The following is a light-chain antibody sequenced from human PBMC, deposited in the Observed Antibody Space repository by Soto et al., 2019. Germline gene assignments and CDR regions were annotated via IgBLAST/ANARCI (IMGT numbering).Light chain of an antibody. V-gene: IGKV3-20*01. CDR3: QQYGISPRT. Sequence: EIVLTQSPGTLSLAPGERATLSCRASQSVSSSYLAWYQQKPGQAPRLLIYDASSRDTGIPDRFSGSGSGTDFTLTISRLEPEDFAVYYCQQYGISPRTCGQGTKVEIK. J-gene: IGKJ1*01. CDR2: DAS. CDR1: QSVSSSY.